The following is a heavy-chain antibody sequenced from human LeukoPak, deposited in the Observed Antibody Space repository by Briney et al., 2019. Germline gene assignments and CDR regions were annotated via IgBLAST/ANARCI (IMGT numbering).Heavy chain of an antibody. CDR3: ARVDTLDCSSTSCPVADV. Sequence: GGSLSLSCAASGFTFSDYYVSWIRRAPGKGLEWVSYISSSGSTIYYADSVKGRFTISRGNAKNSLYLQMNSLRSEDTAVYYCARVDTLDCSSTSCPVADVWGQGTTVTVSS. V-gene: IGHV3-11*01. J-gene: IGHJ6*02. CDR1: GFTFSDYY. D-gene: IGHD2-2*01. CDR2: ISSSGSTI.